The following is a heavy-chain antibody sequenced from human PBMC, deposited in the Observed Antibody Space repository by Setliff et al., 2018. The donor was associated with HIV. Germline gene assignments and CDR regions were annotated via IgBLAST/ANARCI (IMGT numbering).Heavy chain of an antibody. CDR3: ARLDFFDSSTYPPYDS. V-gene: IGHV3-48*04. Sequence: GGSLRLSCEASGFTLRSYAMNWVRQAPGKGLEWISFISSSSSPIYYADSVKGRFTISRDNAKNSLFLQMNSLRAEDTAMYYCARLDFFDSSTYPPYDSWGQGTLVTVSS. J-gene: IGHJ4*02. CDR1: GFTLRSYA. D-gene: IGHD3-22*01. CDR2: ISSSSSPI.